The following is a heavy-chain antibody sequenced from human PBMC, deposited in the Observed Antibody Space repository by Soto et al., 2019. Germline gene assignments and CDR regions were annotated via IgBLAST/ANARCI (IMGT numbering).Heavy chain of an antibody. CDR2: IRSKAYGGTT. D-gene: IGHD5-18*01. CDR3: TREPPDTAMLSSGYYYGMDV. CDR1: GFTFGDYA. J-gene: IGHJ6*02. Sequence: GGSLRLSCTASGFTFGDYAMSWFRQAPGKGLEWVGFIRSKAYGGTTEYAASVKGRFTISRDDSKSIAYLQMNSLKTEDTAVYYCTREPPDTAMLSSGYYYGMDVWGQGTTVTVSS. V-gene: IGHV3-49*03.